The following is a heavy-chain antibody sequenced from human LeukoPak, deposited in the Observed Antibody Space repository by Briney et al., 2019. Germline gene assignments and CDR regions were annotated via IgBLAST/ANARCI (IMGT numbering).Heavy chain of an antibody. CDR1: GYTFTGYY. CDR3: ARTPIYYGSGSHNWFDP. J-gene: IGHJ5*02. V-gene: IGHV1-2*02. Sequence: ASVKVSCKASGYTFTGYYMHWVRQAPGQGLEWMGWINPNSGGTNYAQKFQVRVNMTRDTSISTAYMELSRLRSDDTAVYYCARTPIYYGSGSHNWFDPWGQGTLVTVSS. CDR2: INPNSGGT. D-gene: IGHD3-10*01.